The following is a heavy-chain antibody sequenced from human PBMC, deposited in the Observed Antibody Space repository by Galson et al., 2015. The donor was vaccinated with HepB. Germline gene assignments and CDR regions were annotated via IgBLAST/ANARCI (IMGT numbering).Heavy chain of an antibody. V-gene: IGHV1-2*04. D-gene: IGHD3-16*02. CDR3: ARESYDYVWGSYRSYYYYYGMDV. CDR1: GYTFTGYY. CDR2: INPNSGGT. Sequence: SVKVSCKASGYTFTGYYMHWVRQAPGQGLEWMGWINPNSGGTNYAQKFQGWVTMTRDTSISTAYVELSRLRSDDTAVYYCARESYDYVWGSYRSYYYYYGMDVWGQGTTVTVSS. J-gene: IGHJ6*02.